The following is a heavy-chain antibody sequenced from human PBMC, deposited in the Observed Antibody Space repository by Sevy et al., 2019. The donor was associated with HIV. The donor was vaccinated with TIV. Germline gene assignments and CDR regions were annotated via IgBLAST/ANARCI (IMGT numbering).Heavy chain of an antibody. Sequence: GGSLRLSCAASGFTFSRYWMHWVRQVPGKGLVWVSRINGDGSNPLYADSVKGRFTISRDNAKNTVFLQMDSLRAEDTAVYYCAREDVDFGSGPVDFYYGMDVWGQGTTVTVSS. CDR1: GFTFSRYW. CDR3: AREDVDFGSGPVDFYYGMDV. D-gene: IGHD3-3*01. J-gene: IGHJ6*02. V-gene: IGHV3-74*01. CDR2: INGDGSNP.